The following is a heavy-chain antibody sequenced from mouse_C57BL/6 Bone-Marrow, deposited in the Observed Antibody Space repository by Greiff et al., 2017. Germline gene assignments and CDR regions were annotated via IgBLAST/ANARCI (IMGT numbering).Heavy chain of an antibody. CDR3: AMDCYPQGFFAY. CDR1: GYTFTSYW. D-gene: IGHD2-3*01. Sequence: VQLQQPGAELVMPGASVKLSCKASGYTFTSYWMHWVKQRPGQGLEWIGEIDPSDSYTNYNQKFKGKSTLTVDTSSSTAYMQLSSLTSEHSAVYYYAMDCYPQGFFAYWGQGTLVNLSA. V-gene: IGHV1-69*01. J-gene: IGHJ3*01. CDR2: IDPSDSYT.